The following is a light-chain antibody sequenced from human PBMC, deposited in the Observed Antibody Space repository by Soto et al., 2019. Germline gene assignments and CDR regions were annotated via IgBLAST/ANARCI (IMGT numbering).Light chain of an antibody. CDR2: DAS. V-gene: IGKV3-11*01. CDR3: QQYGYSPIT. J-gene: IGKJ5*01. Sequence: ESVVTESRGTLSLSPGERATLSCRASQSVSSYLAWYQQTPGQAPRLLIYDASNRATGIPARFSGSGSGTDFTLTIDGLEPEDFVVYYCQQYGYSPITFGQGTRPEIK. CDR1: QSVSSY.